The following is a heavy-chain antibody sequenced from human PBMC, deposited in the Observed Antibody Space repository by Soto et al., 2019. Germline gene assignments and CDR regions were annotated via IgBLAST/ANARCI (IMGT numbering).Heavy chain of an antibody. V-gene: IGHV4-59*01. CDR2: IYYSGST. D-gene: IGHD1-26*01. CDR3: ARDRGAAVFFDWFDP. Sequence: SETLSLTCTVSGGSISSYYWSWIRQPPGKGLEWIGYIYYSGSTNYNPSLKSRVTISVDTSKNQFSLKLSSVTAADTAVYYCARDRGAAVFFDWFDPWGQGTLVTVSS. J-gene: IGHJ5*02. CDR1: GGSISSYY.